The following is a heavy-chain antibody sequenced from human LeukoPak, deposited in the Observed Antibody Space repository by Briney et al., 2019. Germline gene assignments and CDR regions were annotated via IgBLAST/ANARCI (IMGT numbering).Heavy chain of an antibody. CDR3: ARTYYYDSSGFHDAFDI. D-gene: IGHD3-22*01. CDR1: GGSISSYY. CDR2: IYYSGST. J-gene: IGHJ3*02. V-gene: IGHV4-59*01. Sequence: TPSETLSLTCTVSGGSISSYYWSWIRQPPGKGLEWIGYIYYSGSTNYNPSLKSRVTISVDTSKNQFSLKLSSVTAADTAVYYCARTYYYDSSGFHDAFDIWGKGTMVTVSS.